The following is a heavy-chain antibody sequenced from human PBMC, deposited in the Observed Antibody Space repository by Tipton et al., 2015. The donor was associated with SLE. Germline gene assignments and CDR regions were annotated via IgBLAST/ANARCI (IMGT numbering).Heavy chain of an antibody. D-gene: IGHD2-2*01. J-gene: IGHJ3*02. V-gene: IGHV5-51*03. CDR2: IYPADSDT. Sequence: QSGAEVKKPGESLKISCKGSGYRISSYWIGWVRQMPGKGLEWMGIIYPADSDTRYSPSFQGQVTMSGDESINTAYLQWSSLKASDTAIYYCTSSSSRPLGVFDIWGQGTMVTVSS. CDR3: TSSSSRPLGVFDI. CDR1: GYRISSYW.